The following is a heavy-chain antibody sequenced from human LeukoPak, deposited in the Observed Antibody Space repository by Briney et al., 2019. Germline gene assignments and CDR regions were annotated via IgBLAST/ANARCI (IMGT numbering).Heavy chain of an antibody. CDR2: IYPVDSDT. V-gene: IGHV5-51*01. D-gene: IGHD2-2*01. J-gene: IGHJ4*02. CDR1: GYSFTTYW. Sequence: GESLKISCRGSGYSFTTYWIGWVRQMPGKGLEWMGIIYPVDSDTRYSPSFQGQVTMSADKSINTAYLQWSSLKASDTAMYYCARRQGCSSTSCPPDSWGQGTLVTVSS. CDR3: ARRQGCSSTSCPPDS.